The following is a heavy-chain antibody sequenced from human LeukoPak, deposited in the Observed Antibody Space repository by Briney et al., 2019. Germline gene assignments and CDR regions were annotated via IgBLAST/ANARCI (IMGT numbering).Heavy chain of an antibody. V-gene: IGHV3-11*04. D-gene: IGHD3-10*01. CDR3: ARLLMVRGVISHMDV. J-gene: IGHJ6*03. Sequence: GGSLRLSCAASGFTFSDYYMSWIRQAPGKGLEWVSYISSSDSTIYYADSVKGRFTISRYNAKNSLYLQMNSLRAEDTAVYYCARLLMVRGVISHMDVWGKGTTVTVSS. CDR1: GFTFSDYY. CDR2: ISSSDSTI.